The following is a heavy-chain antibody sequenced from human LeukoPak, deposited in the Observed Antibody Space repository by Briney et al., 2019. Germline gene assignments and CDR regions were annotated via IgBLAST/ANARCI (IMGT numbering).Heavy chain of an antibody. J-gene: IGHJ4*02. CDR3: AREAYSSGWYVY. CDR1: GFTFSSYW. CDR2: INSDGSST. V-gene: IGHV3-74*01. D-gene: IGHD6-19*01. Sequence: PGGSLRLSCAASGFTFSSYWMHWARQDPGKGLVWVSGINSDGSSTRYADSVKGRLSISRDNANNTLYLQMNSLRAEDTGVFYCAREAYSSGWYVYWGQGTLVTVSS.